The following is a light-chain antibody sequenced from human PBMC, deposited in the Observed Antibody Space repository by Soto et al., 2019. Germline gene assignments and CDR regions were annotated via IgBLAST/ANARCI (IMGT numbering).Light chain of an antibody. Sequence: QSVLTQPPSVSGAPGQKVTISCTGSSSNIGAGYDVNWYHQLPGTAPKLLIHGNSNRPSGVPDRFSGSKPGTSASLAITGLQAEDEADYFCQSYDSSLSGYVFGTGTKVTVL. J-gene: IGLJ1*01. V-gene: IGLV1-40*01. CDR3: QSYDSSLSGYV. CDR1: SSNIGAGYD. CDR2: GNS.